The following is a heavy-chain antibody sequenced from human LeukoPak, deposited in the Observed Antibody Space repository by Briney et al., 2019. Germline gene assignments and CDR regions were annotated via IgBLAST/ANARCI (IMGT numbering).Heavy chain of an antibody. CDR1: AFTSSSYE. V-gene: IGHV3-48*03. J-gene: IGHJ6*03. CDR2: IRSDGSTI. CDR3: ARQSWSWYFYMDV. Sequence: NPGRSLRLSCAASAFTSSSYEMNWVRQAPGKGVECVSYIRSDGSTIFYADSVKGRFTISRDNAKKSLYLQMNSLRAEDAAVYYCARQSWSWYFYMDVWGKGTTVTISS.